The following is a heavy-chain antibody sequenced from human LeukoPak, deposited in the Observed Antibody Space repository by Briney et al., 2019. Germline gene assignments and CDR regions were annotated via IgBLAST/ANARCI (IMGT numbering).Heavy chain of an antibody. CDR2: IYTSGST. V-gene: IGHV4-61*02. CDR1: DGSITTDDYF. J-gene: IGHJ6*03. Sequence: PSQTLSLTCTVSDGSITTDDYFWSWIRQPPGKGLEWIGRIYTSGSTNYNPSLKSRVTMSVDTSKNQFSLKLSSVTAADTAVYYCARGVAVAKGSSHYYYYMDAWGKGTTVTVSS. D-gene: IGHD6-19*01. CDR3: ARGVAVAKGSSHYYYYMDA.